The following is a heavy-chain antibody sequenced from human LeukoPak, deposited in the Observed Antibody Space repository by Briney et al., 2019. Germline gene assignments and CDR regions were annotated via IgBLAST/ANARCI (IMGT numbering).Heavy chain of an antibody. CDR1: GFTFSNAW. CDR2: IKSKTDGGTT. J-gene: IGHJ4*02. CDR3: TTANYYDSSGYSPLDY. Sequence: GGSLRLSCAASGFTFSNAWMSWDRQAPGKGLEWVGRIKSKTDGGTTDYAAPVKGRFTISRDDSKNTLYLQMNSLKTEDTAVYYCTTANYYDSSGYSPLDYWGQGTLVTVSS. V-gene: IGHV3-15*01. D-gene: IGHD3-22*01.